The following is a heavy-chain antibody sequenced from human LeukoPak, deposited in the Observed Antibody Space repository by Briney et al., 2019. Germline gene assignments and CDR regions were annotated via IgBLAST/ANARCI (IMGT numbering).Heavy chain of an antibody. CDR3: ARDQIEYYFDY. Sequence: ASVKVSCTASGGTFSSYAISWVRQAPGQGLEWMGGIIPIFGTANYAQKFQGRVTITADESTSTAYMELRSLRSDDTAVYYCARDQIEYYFDYWGQGTLVTVSS. D-gene: IGHD2/OR15-2a*01. V-gene: IGHV1-69*13. J-gene: IGHJ4*02. CDR1: GGTFSSYA. CDR2: IIPIFGTA.